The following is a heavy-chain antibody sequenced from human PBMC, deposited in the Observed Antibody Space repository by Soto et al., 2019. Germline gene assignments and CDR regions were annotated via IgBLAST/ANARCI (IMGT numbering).Heavy chain of an antibody. J-gene: IGHJ4*02. V-gene: IGHV4-31*03. CDR2: IYYTGSS. Sequence: QVQLQESGPGLVKPSQTLSLTCTVSGGSIITTGYYWSWIRQHPGKGLEWIGYIYYTGSSYYNPSLTSRVTKSVDTSKNQFSLKLSSVTAADTAVYYCAKYQGSGLDYWGQGTLVTVSS. CDR3: AKYQGSGLDY. CDR1: GGSIITTGYY.